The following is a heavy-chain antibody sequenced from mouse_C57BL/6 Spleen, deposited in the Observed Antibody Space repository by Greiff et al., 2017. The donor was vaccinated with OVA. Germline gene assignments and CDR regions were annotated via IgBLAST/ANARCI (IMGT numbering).Heavy chain of an antibody. Sequence: VKLVESGPELVKPGASVKISCKASGYSFTSYYIHWVKQRPGQGLEWIGWIYPGSGNTKYNEKFKGQATLTADTSSSTAYMQLSSLTSEDSAVYYCAREDYYGAWFAYWGQGTLVTVSA. CDR3: AREDYYGAWFAY. J-gene: IGHJ3*01. CDR1: GYSFTSYY. V-gene: IGHV1-66*01. D-gene: IGHD1-1*01. CDR2: IYPGSGNT.